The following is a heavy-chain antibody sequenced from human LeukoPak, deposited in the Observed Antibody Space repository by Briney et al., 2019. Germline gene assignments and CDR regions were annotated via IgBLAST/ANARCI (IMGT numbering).Heavy chain of an antibody. CDR2: IYYSGST. V-gene: IGHV4-59*01. Sequence: SETLSLTCTVSGGYISSYYWSWIRRPPGKGLEWIGYIYYSGSTNYNPSLKSRVTISVDTSKNQFSLKLSSVTAADTAVYYCARSPGGYYFDYWGQGTLVTVSS. CDR1: GGYISSYY. D-gene: IGHD3-16*01. J-gene: IGHJ4*02. CDR3: ARSPGGYYFDY.